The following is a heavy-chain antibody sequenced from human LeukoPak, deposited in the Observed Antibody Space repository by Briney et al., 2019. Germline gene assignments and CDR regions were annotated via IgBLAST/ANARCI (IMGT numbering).Heavy chain of an antibody. D-gene: IGHD3/OR15-3a*01. V-gene: IGHV4-59*01. Sequence: SETLSLXCTVSGGSISSYHWSWIRQPPGKGLEWIGYAYYSGSTNYNPSLKSRLTISVDTSKNQFSLKLSSVTAADTAVYYCARRWTADAFDIWGQGTLVTVSS. CDR3: ARRWTADAFDI. CDR1: GGSISSYH. J-gene: IGHJ3*02. CDR2: AYYSGST.